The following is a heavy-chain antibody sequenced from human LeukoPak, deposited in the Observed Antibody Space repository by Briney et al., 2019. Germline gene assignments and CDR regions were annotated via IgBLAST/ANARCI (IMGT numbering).Heavy chain of an antibody. J-gene: IGHJ4*02. CDR1: GYSFTSYW. Sequence: GESLKISCKGSGYSFTSYWIGWVRQMPGKGLEWMGIIYPGDSDTRYSPSFQGQVTISADKSISTAYLQWSSLKASDTAMYYCARLKQEMATIVYFDYWGQGTLATVSS. CDR2: IYPGDSDT. CDR3: ARLKQEMATIVYFDY. V-gene: IGHV5-51*01. D-gene: IGHD5-24*01.